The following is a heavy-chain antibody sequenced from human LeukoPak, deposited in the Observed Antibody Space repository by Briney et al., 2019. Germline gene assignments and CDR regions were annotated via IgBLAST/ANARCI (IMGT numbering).Heavy chain of an antibody. CDR2: IYYSGST. Sequence: SETLSLTCTVSGGSISSSSYYWGWIRQPPGKGLEWIGSIYYSGSTYYNPSLKSRVTISVDTSKNQFSLKLSSVTAADTAVYYCARRGRYCSGGSCFIGLFDPWGQGTLVTVSS. CDR3: ARRGRYCSGGSCFIGLFDP. CDR1: GGSISSSSYY. J-gene: IGHJ5*02. D-gene: IGHD2-15*01. V-gene: IGHV4-39*01.